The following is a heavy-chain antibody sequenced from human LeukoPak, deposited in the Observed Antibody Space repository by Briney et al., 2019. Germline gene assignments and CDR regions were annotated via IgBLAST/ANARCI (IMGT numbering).Heavy chain of an antibody. CDR2: ISYDGSNK. V-gene: IGHV3-30*03. D-gene: IGHD5-18*01. Sequence: GGSLRLSCAVSGFTFSNVWMSWVRQAPGKGLEWVAVISYDGSNKYYADSVKGRFTISRDNAKNTLYLQMNSLRAEDTAVYYCTSDTVDKALGVDYWGQGALVIVST. CDR1: GFTFSNVW. J-gene: IGHJ4*02. CDR3: TSDTVDKALGVDY.